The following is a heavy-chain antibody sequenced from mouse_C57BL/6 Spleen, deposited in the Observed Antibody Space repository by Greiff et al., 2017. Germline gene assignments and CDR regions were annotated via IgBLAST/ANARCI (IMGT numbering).Heavy chain of an antibody. CDR3: ARGVTTREFDY. J-gene: IGHJ2*01. D-gene: IGHD2-3*01. CDR2: ISDGGSYT. Sequence: EVKVEESGGGLVKPGGSLKLSCAASGFTFSSYAMSWVRQTPEKRLEWVATISDGGSYTYYPDNVKGRFTISRDNAKNNLYLQMSHLKSEDTAMYYCARGVTTREFDYWGQGTTRTVSS. V-gene: IGHV5-4*03. CDR1: GFTFSSYA.